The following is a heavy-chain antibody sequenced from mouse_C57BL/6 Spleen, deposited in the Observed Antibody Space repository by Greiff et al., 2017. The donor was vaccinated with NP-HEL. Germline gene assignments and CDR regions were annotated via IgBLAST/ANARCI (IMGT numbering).Heavy chain of an antibody. J-gene: IGHJ2*01. CDR3: ALRDSNYGGY. CDR1: GYAFSSSW. V-gene: IGHV1-82*01. Sequence: VQLQQSGPELVKPGASVKISCKASGYAFSSSWMNWVKQRPGKGLEWIGRIYPGDGDTNYNGKFKGKATLTADKSSSTAYMQLSRLTSEDSAVYFCALRDSNYGGYWGQGTTLTVSS. D-gene: IGHD2-5*01. CDR2: IYPGDGDT.